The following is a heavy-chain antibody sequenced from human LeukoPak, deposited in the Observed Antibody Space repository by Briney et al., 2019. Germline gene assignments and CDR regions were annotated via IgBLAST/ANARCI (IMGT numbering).Heavy chain of an antibody. J-gene: IGHJ4*02. CDR2: IYYSGST. D-gene: IGHD5-18*01. CDR1: GGSISSSSYY. Sequence: SETLSLTCTVSGGSISSSSYYWGWIRQPPGTGLEWIGSIYYSGSTYYNPSLKSRVTISVDTSKNQFSLKLSSVTAADTAVYYCAKSGYSYGYYYFDYWGQGTLVTVSS. V-gene: IGHV4-39*07. CDR3: AKSGYSYGYYYFDY.